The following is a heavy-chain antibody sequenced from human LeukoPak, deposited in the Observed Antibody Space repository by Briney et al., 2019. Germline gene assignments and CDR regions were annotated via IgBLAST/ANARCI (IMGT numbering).Heavy chain of an antibody. Sequence: ASVKASCKASGYTFISYDINWVRQATGQGLEWMGWMNPNSGNTGYAQKFQGRVTMTRNTSISTAYMELSSLTSEDTAVYYCAREFTTGTYYYYYYGMDVWGQGTTVTVSS. D-gene: IGHD1-1*01. CDR2: MNPNSGNT. J-gene: IGHJ6*02. CDR1: GYTFISYD. CDR3: AREFTTGTYYYYYYGMDV. V-gene: IGHV1-8*01.